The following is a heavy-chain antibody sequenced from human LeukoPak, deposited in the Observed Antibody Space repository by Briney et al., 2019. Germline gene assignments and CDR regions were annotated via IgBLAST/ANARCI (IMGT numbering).Heavy chain of an antibody. CDR3: ARDRRIGSSGYYYFDY. CDR2: IYHSGST. D-gene: IGHD3-22*01. CDR1: GGSISSSNW. J-gene: IGHJ4*02. Sequence: SETLSLTCSVSGGSISSSNWWSWVRQPPGKGLEWIGEIYHSGSTNYNPSLKSRVTISVDKSKNQFSLKLSSVTAADTAVYYCARDRRIGSSGYYYFDYWGQGTLVTVSS. V-gene: IGHV4-4*02.